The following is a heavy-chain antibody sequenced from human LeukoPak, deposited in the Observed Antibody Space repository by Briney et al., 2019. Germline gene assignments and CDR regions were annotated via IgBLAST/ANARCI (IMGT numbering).Heavy chain of an antibody. V-gene: IGHV4-4*02. Sequence: SETLSLTCAVSGGSISSSNWWSWVRQPPGKGLEWIGEIYHSGSTNYNPSLKSRVTISVDKSKNQFSLELSSVTAADTAVYYCARDTRPNYYDDHWFDPWGQGTLVTVSS. J-gene: IGHJ5*02. CDR1: GGSISSSNW. CDR3: ARDTRPNYYDDHWFDP. CDR2: IYHSGST. D-gene: IGHD3-22*01.